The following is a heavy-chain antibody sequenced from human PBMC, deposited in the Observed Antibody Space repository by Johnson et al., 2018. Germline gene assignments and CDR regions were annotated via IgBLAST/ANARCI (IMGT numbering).Heavy chain of an antibody. CDR3: AKVATPQKAVVAEYFQL. V-gene: IGHV3-9*01. D-gene: IGHD2-15*01. CDR2: ISCNSVRM. CDR1: GVIFDDCA. J-gene: IGHJ1*01. Sequence: QLVQSGGGLVQPGRSLTLSCAVSGVIFDDCALHWVRQAPGKGLEWVSGISCNSVRMDYADSVKGRFTISRDNAKNVLYLQMKKLRVEDTAVYYCAKVATPQKAVVAEYFQLWGQGTLVTVSS.